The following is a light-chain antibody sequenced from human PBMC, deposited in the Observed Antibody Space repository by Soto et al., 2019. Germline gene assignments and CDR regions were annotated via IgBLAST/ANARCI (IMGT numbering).Light chain of an antibody. CDR1: QSISSY. V-gene: IGKV1-39*01. Sequence: DIQMTQSPSSLSASVGDRVTITCRASQSISSYLNWYQQKPGKAPKPLIYAASSLQSGVPSRFSGSGSGTDFTLTISSLQPEDFATYYCQQSYRTPTFGGGTKVDIK. CDR3: QQSYRTPT. J-gene: IGKJ4*01. CDR2: AAS.